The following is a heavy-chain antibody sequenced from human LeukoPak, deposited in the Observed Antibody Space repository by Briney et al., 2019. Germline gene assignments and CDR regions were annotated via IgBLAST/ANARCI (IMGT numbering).Heavy chain of an antibody. CDR3: TTDDYYDRSGYYFPGFDY. J-gene: IGHJ4*02. Sequence: GGSLRLSCAASGFTFSNAWMSWVRQAPGKGLEWVGRIKSKTDGGTTDYAAPVKGRFTISRDDSKNTLYLQMNSLKTEDTAVYYCTTDDYYDRSGYYFPGFDYWGQGTLVTVSS. CDR2: IKSKTDGGTT. D-gene: IGHD3-22*01. CDR1: GFTFSNAW. V-gene: IGHV3-15*01.